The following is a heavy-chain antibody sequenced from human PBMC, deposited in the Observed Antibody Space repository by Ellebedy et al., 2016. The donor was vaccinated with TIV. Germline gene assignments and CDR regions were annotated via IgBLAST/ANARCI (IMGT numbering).Heavy chain of an antibody. V-gene: IGHV1-46*01. CDR2: INPSGGST. J-gene: IGHJ4*02. D-gene: IGHD2-15*01. Sequence: AASVKVSCKASGYTFTSYGISWVRQAPGQGLEWMGIINPSGGSTSYAQKFQGRVTMTRDTSTSTVYMELSSLRSEDTAVYYCARYLKVGWGGIDYWGQGTLVTVSS. CDR3: ARYLKVGWGGIDY. CDR1: GYTFTSYG.